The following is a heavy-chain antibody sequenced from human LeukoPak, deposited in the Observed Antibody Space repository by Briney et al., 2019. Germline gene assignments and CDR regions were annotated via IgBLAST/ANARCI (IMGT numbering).Heavy chain of an antibody. D-gene: IGHD3-10*01. CDR3: ARDPALWAYLEEN. V-gene: IGHV3-48*03. J-gene: IGHJ4*02. Sequence: GGSLRLSCAASGFTFSSYEMNWVRQAPGKGLEWVSYISSSGSTIYYADSVKGRFTISRDNAKNSLYLQMNSLRAEDTAVYYCARDPALWAYLEENWGQGTLVTVSS. CDR2: ISSSGSTI. CDR1: GFTFSSYE.